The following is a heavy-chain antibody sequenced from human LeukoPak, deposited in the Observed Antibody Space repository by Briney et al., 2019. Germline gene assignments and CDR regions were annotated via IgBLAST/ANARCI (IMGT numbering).Heavy chain of an antibody. Sequence: GASVKVSCKASGYTFTGYYMHWVRQAPRQGLEWMGWINPNSGGTNYAQKFQGRVTMTRDTSISTAYMELSRLRSDDTAVYYCARHDYYDSSGYHFFGAFDIWGQGTMVTVSS. J-gene: IGHJ3*02. CDR2: INPNSGGT. D-gene: IGHD3-22*01. CDR1: GYTFTGYY. CDR3: ARHDYYDSSGYHFFGAFDI. V-gene: IGHV1-2*02.